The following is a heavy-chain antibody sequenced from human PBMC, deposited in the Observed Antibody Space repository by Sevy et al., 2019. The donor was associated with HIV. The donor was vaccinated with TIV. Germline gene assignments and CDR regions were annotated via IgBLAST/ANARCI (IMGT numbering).Heavy chain of an antibody. J-gene: IGHJ4*02. CDR1: GFPFNSYA. CDR2: ITGSGGST. CDR3: ASRRRGGY. Sequence: GGSLRLSCSSSGFPFNSYAMSWVRQAPGKGLEWVSSITGSGGSTYYADSVKGRFTISRDNSKNTLYLQMNCLRAEDTAVYYCASRRRGGYWGQGTLVTVSS. D-gene: IGHD6-6*01. V-gene: IGHV3-23*01.